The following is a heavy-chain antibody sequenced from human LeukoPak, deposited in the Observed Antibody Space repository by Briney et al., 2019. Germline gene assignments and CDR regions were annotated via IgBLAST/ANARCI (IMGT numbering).Heavy chain of an antibody. D-gene: IGHD3-10*01. CDR1: GYILSDYY. CDR3: ARGGDGRINFDY. J-gene: IGHJ4*02. CDR2: INPHSGGT. Sequence: GASVKVSCKASGYILSDYYLHWVRQVPGQGLEWMGWINPHSGGTNYAQNFQGRVTMTRDTSISTDYMELSRLTSDDTAIYYCARGGDGRINFDYWGQGTLVTVSS. V-gene: IGHV1-2*02.